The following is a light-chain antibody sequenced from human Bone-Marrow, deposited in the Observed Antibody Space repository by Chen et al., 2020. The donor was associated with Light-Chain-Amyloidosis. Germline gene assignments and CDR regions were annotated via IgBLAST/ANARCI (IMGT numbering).Light chain of an antibody. CDR2: SAS. CDR1: QLFSGN. CDR3: QQYENWPRT. J-gene: IGKJ1*01. Sequence: DIVMTQSPATLSVSPGERAPLFCSPSQLFSGNLAWYQQRPGQAPRLLIHSASTRATGVPARVSGSGFGTDFTLIISSLQSDDCAIYYCQQYENWPRTFGQGTKV. V-gene: IGKV3-15*01.